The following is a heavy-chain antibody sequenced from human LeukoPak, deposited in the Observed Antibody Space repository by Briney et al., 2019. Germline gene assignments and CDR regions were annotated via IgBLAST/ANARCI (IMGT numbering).Heavy chain of an antibody. CDR3: ARVGWLRESGNWFDP. V-gene: IGHV1-2*02. Sequence: GASVKVSCKASGYTFTGYYMHWVRQAPGQGLEWMGWINPNSGGTNYAQKFQGRVTMTRDTSISTAYMELSRLRSDDTAVYYCARVGWLRESGNWFDPWGQGTLVTVSS. J-gene: IGHJ5*02. D-gene: IGHD5-12*01. CDR2: INPNSGGT. CDR1: GYTFTGYY.